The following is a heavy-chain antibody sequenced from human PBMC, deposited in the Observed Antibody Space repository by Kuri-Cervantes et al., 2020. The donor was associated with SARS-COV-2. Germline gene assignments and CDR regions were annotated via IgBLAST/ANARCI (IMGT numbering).Heavy chain of an antibody. CDR1: GFTLTYRW. Sequence: GGSLRLSCEASGFTLTYRWMAWFRQAPGKGLEWVAVISYDGSNKDYADSVKGRFTISRDNSKNTLYLQMNSLRAEDTAVYYCARVPSITMVRGANSYGMDVWGQGTTVTVSS. D-gene: IGHD3-10*01. CDR3: ARVPSITMVRGANSYGMDV. J-gene: IGHJ6*02. CDR2: ISYDGSNK. V-gene: IGHV3-30*03.